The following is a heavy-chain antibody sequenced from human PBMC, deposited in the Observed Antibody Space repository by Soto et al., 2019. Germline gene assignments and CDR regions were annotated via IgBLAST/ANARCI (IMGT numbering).Heavy chain of an antibody. D-gene: IGHD6-19*01. V-gene: IGHV4-39*01. Sequence: ETLSLTCAVSGGSISSNNYFWDWIRQPPGKGLEWIGSGTIYYSGSAYYNPSLKSRVTISLNTSKNQFSLKLSSVTAADTAVYYCARHGHRVSSGFDYWGQGTLVTVSS. CDR1: GGSISSNNYF. J-gene: IGHJ4*02. CDR2: GTIYYSGSA. CDR3: ARHGHRVSSGFDY.